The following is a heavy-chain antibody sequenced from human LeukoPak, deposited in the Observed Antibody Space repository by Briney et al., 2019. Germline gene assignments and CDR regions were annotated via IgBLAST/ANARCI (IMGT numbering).Heavy chain of an antibody. CDR3: ARHVESLGAGFPFDY. J-gene: IGHJ4*02. V-gene: IGHV4-39*01. CDR1: GGSITSRRYH. Sequence: SETLSLTCAVSGGSITSRRYHWGWIRQPPGKGLEWIVTISYSGRTFFNPSLKGRVSLSRDASKNQFSLRLSSVTATDTSVYYCARHVESLGAGFPFDYWGQGSLVTVSS. CDR2: ISYSGRT. D-gene: IGHD3-16*01.